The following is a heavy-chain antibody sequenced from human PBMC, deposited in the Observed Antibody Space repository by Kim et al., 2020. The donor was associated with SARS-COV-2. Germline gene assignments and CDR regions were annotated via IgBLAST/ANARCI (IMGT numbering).Heavy chain of an antibody. CDR2: IYYSGST. CDR1: GGSISRGGYY. J-gene: IGHJ3*02. D-gene: IGHD3-22*01. V-gene: IGHV4-31*03. CDR3: ARLRITMIVVADAFDI. Sequence: SETLSLTCTVSGGSISRGGYYWSWIRQHPGKGLEWIGYIYYSGSTYYNPSLKSRVTISVDTSKNQFSLKLSSVTAADTAVYYCARLRITMIVVADAFDIWGQGTMVTVSS.